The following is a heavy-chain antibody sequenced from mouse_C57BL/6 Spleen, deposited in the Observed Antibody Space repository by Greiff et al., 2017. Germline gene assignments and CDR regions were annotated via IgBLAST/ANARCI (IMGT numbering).Heavy chain of an antibody. V-gene: IGHV1-82*01. J-gene: IGHJ2*01. CDR3: ARDPYFDY. CDR1: GYAFSSSW. Sequence: QVQLQQSGPELVKPGASVKISCKASGYAFSSSWMNWVKQRPGQGLEWIGRIYPGDGDTNYNGKFKGKATLTADKSSSTAYMQLSSLTSEDSAVYFCARDPYFDYWGQGTTLTVSS. CDR2: IYPGDGDT.